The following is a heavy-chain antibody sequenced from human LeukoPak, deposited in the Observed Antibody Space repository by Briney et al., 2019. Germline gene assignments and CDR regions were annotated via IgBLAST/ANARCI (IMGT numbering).Heavy chain of an antibody. CDR3: AKYGVDCSSTSCYPLYYMDV. CDR1: GFTFDSYA. J-gene: IGHJ6*03. D-gene: IGHD2-2*01. V-gene: IGHV3-23*01. CDR2: ISGGGGIT. Sequence: QPGGSLGLSCAASGFTFDSYAMTWVRQAPGKGLEWVSSISGGGGITNYADSVKGRFTISRDNSKYTLFLQMNSLRAEDTAVYYCAKYGVDCSSTSCYPLYYMDVWGKGTTVTVSS.